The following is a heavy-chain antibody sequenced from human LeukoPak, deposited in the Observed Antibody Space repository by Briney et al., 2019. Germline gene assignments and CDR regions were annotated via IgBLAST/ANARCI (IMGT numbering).Heavy chain of an antibody. J-gene: IGHJ4*02. Sequence: PGGSLRLSCAASGFTFDDYAMTWVRQAPGKGLEWVSAISGSGDSTLNPDSVKGRFIISRDNSKNTLYLQMNSLRAEDTALYYCATSTVAKYDYWGQGTLVAVSS. CDR1: GFTFDDYA. D-gene: IGHD4-11*01. CDR3: ATSTVAKYDY. CDR2: ISGSGDST. V-gene: IGHV3-23*01.